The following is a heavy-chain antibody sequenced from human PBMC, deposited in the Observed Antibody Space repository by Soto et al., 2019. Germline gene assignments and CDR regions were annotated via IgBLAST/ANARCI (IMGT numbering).Heavy chain of an antibody. CDR2: ISSSGDHT. V-gene: IGHV3-23*01. Sequence: EVQLLESGGGLVQPGGSLRLSCAASGFTFSDYAMSWVRQAPGKGLDWVSAISSSGDHTFYADSVKGRFTISRDNSKNTLYLQVNSLIAEDTAVYYCAKLLRPGLQFFDFWGQGTLVTVSS. CDR1: GFTFSDYA. CDR3: AKLLRPGLQFFDF. D-gene: IGHD4-4*01. J-gene: IGHJ4*02.